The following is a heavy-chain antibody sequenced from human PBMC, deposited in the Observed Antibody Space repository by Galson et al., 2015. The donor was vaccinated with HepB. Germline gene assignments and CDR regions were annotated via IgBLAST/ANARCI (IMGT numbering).Heavy chain of an antibody. CDR3: AKEGLQGITMLAVASIDY. V-gene: IGHV3-23*01. D-gene: IGHD3-22*01. Sequence: SLRLSCAASGFTFSTYAMTWVRQSPGKGLEWVSTISGIGDRTYYADSVRGRFTISRDNSRNTLFLQMNSLRADDTAVYYCAKEGLQGITMLAVASIDYWGQGTLVTVSS. J-gene: IGHJ4*02. CDR1: GFTFSTYA. CDR2: ISGIGDRT.